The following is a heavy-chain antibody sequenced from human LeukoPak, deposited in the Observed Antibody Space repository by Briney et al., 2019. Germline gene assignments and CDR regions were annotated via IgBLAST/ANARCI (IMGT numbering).Heavy chain of an antibody. Sequence: GGSLRLSCAASGFTVSSNHMSWVRQAPGKGLEWVSIIYSGYGTYYADSVKGRFTISRDNSKNALYLQMNSLRAEDTALYYCATAEGENWGQGTLVTVSP. CDR3: ATAEGEN. J-gene: IGHJ4*02. V-gene: IGHV3-53*01. D-gene: IGHD3-16*01. CDR2: IYSGYGT. CDR1: GFTVSSNH.